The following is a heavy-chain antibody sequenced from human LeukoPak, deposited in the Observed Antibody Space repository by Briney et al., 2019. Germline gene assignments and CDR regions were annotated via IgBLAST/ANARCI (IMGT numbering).Heavy chain of an antibody. CDR1: GFTFSNYW. CDR2: IKQDGSEK. D-gene: IGHD3-3*01. V-gene: IGHV3-7*04. J-gene: IGHJ6*02. Sequence: GGSLRLSCAASGFTFSNYWMTWVRQAPGKGLEWVADIKQDGSEKYYVDSVKGRFTISRDNAKNSLNLQMNSLRAEDTAVYYCARGRSGYKPYGIDVWGQGTTVTVSS. CDR3: ARGRSGYKPYGIDV.